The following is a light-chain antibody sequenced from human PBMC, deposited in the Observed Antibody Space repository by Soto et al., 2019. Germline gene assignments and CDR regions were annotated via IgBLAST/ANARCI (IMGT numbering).Light chain of an antibody. CDR3: QQRSNWPLIT. V-gene: IGKV3-11*01. Sequence: EIMLIQPPATLSLYPEEIATLSCRASQSVSSYLAWYQQKPGQAPRLLIYDASNRATGIPARFSGSGSGTDFTLTISSLEPEDFAVYYCQQRSNWPLITFGQGGLLEIK. CDR2: DAS. CDR1: QSVSSY. J-gene: IGKJ5*01.